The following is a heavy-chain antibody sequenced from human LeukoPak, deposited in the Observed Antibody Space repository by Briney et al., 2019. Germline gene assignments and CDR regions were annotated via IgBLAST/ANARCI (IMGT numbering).Heavy chain of an antibody. J-gene: IGHJ4*02. V-gene: IGHV3-7*01. D-gene: IGHD5-24*01. CDR2: IKEDGSVR. Sequence: PGGSLRLSCAASGFTFSSYWISWVRQAPGKGLEWVANIKEDGSVRHYLDSVKGRFTISRDNVKNSLYLQMNSLRAEDTAVYYCARDGGWLQFDYWGQGTLVTVS. CDR1: GFTFSSYW. CDR3: ARDGGWLQFDY.